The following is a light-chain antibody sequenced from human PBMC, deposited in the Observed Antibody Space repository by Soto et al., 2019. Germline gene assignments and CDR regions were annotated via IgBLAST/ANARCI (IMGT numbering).Light chain of an antibody. CDR3: QQYDRSPRT. CDR1: QSVSSYY. Sequence: EIVLTQSPGTLSLSPGKRATLSCRASQSVSSYYLAWFQHKPGQPPRLLIYGASIRATGIPDRFSGSGSGTDFTLTINSLEPEDFAVYYCQQYDRSPRTFGQGTRVEIK. CDR2: GAS. V-gene: IGKV3-20*01. J-gene: IGKJ1*01.